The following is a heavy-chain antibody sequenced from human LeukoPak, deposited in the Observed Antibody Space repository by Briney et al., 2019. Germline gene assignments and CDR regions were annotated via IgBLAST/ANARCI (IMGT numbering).Heavy chain of an antibody. CDR3: AKIGGAISDH. CDR2: VTGSGGST. V-gene: IGHV3-23*01. CDR1: RFTLSSYA. Sequence: PGGSLRLSCAASRFTLSSYAMSWVRQAPGKGLEWVSSVTGSGGSTYYADAVKGRFIISRDTSKNTLYLQMNSPRAEDTAVYYCAKIGGAISDHWGQGTLVTVSS. D-gene: IGHD3-10*01. J-gene: IGHJ4*02.